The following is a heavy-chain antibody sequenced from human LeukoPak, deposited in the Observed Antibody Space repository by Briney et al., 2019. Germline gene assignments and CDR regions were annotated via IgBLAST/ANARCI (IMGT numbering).Heavy chain of an antibody. CDR3: ARDRGPDQYYQIDY. CDR1: GGSISSYY. CDR2: IYTSGST. V-gene: IGHV4-4*07. Sequence: SETLSLTCTVFGGSISSYYWSWIRQPAGKGLEWIGRIYTSGSTNYNPSLKSRVTMSVDTSKNQFSLKLSSVTAADTAVYYCARDRGPDQYYQIDYWGQGTLVTVSS. D-gene: IGHD2-2*01. J-gene: IGHJ4*02.